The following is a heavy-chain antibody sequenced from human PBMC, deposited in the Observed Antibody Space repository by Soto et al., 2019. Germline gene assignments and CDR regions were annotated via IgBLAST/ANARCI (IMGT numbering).Heavy chain of an antibody. Sequence: ASVKVSCKASGYTCTSYGISWVRQAPGQGLEWMGRINADYGNTQYAQKFRGRVTMTTDTSTTTVYMELTNLRSDDTAVYYCARCIQGDYYYGMDVWGQGTTVTVSS. CDR1: GYTCTSYG. CDR3: ARCIQGDYYYGMDV. CDR2: INADYGNT. J-gene: IGHJ6*02. V-gene: IGHV1-18*01. D-gene: IGHD5-18*01.